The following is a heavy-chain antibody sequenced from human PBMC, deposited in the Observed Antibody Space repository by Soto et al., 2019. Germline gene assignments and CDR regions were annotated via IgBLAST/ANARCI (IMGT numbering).Heavy chain of an antibody. J-gene: IGHJ4*02. D-gene: IGHD3-22*01. V-gene: IGHV4-59*08. CDR1: GGSISSYY. CDR2: IYYSGST. Sequence: SETRSLTCTVSGGSISSYYWSWIRQPPGKGLEWIGFIYYSGSTNYNPSLKSRVTISLDTSKIHFSLKLSSVTAADTAVYYCARHASYYDPAYSWGQGTLVTVS. CDR3: ARHASYYDPAYS.